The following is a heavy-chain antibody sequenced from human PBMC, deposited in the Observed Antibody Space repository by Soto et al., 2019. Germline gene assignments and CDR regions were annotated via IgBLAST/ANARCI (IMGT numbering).Heavy chain of an antibody. D-gene: IGHD2-15*01. J-gene: IGHJ4*02. Sequence: SETLSLTCTVSGGSMSSYYWTWLRQSPGRGLEWIGYISYSGSTYCNPSLKSRVTISADTSKNQFSLRMNSMIAADTAVYYCARADPDASVGYWGQGTLVTVSS. V-gene: IGHV4-59*12. CDR1: GGSMSSYY. CDR2: ISYSGST. CDR3: ARADPDASVGY.